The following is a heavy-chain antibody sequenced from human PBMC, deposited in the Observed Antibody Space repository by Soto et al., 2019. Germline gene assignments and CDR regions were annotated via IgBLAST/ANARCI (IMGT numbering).Heavy chain of an antibody. CDR2: ISGSGGST. CDR3: ATWSRVVVVIIPDFDY. V-gene: IGHV3-23*01. CDR1: GFTFSSYA. D-gene: IGHD3-22*01. J-gene: IGHJ4*02. Sequence: GGSLRLSCAASGFTFSSYAMSWVRQAPGKGLEWVSTISGSGGSTYYADSVKGRFTISRDNSKNTLNLQMNSLRAEDTAAYYCATWSRVVVVIIPDFDYWGQGTLVTVSS.